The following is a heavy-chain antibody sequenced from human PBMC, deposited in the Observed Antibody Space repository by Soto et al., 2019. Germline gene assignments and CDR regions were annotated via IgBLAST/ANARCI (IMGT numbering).Heavy chain of an antibody. V-gene: IGHV1-46*03. CDR2: INPSGGST. D-gene: IGHD5-12*01. J-gene: IGHJ3*02. Sequence: ASVKVSCKASGYTFTSYYIHWVRQAPGQGLEWMGIINPSGGSTSYAQKFQGRVTMTRDTCTSTVDMELSSLRSEDTAAHSSASVPPSAGGGSGSEYGAFDSWGQGTMV. CDR1: GYTFTSYY. CDR3: ASVPPSAGGGSGSEYGAFDS.